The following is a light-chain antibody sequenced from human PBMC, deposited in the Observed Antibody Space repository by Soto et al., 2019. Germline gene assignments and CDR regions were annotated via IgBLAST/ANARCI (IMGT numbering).Light chain of an antibody. V-gene: IGKV3-20*01. Sequence: ETVLTQSPGTLSLSPRERATLSCRASQSVSSGYLAWYQHKPGQAPRLLIYGVSSRAPGIPDRFSGSESGTDFTLTISGLEPEDFAVYYCQQYAASPRTFGQGPQVEVK. CDR1: QSVSSGY. CDR3: QQYAASPRT. J-gene: IGKJ1*01. CDR2: GVS.